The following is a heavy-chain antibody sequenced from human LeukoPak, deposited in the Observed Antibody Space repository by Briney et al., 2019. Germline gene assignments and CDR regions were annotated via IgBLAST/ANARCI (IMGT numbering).Heavy chain of an antibody. CDR3: ARDLKYYDFWSGYYGPRNYYYYGMDV. CDR2: ISSNGGST. V-gene: IGHV3-64*01. D-gene: IGHD3-3*01. J-gene: IGHJ6*01. CDR1: GFTFSSYA. Sequence: GGSLRLSCAASGFTFSSYAMHWVRQAPGKGLEYVLAISSNGGSTYYANSVKGRFTISRDNSKNTLYLQMGSLRAEDMAVYYCARDLKYYDFWSGYYGPRNYYYYGMDVWGQGTTVTVSS.